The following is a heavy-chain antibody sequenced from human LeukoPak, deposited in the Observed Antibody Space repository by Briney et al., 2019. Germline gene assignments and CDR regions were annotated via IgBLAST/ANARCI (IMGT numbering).Heavy chain of an antibody. J-gene: IGHJ4*02. CDR1: GYTFTGYY. Sequence: ASVKVSCKASGYTFTGYYMHWVRQAPAQGLEGMGWINPNSGGTNYAQKFQGRVTMTRDTSISTAYMELSRLRSDATAVYYCVRDKGRSSWYVFDYWGQGTLLTVSS. D-gene: IGHD6-13*01. V-gene: IGHV1-2*02. CDR3: VRDKGRSSWYVFDY. CDR2: INPNSGGT.